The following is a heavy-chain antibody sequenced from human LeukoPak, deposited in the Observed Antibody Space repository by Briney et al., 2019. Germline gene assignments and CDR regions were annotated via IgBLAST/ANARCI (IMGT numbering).Heavy chain of an antibody. V-gene: IGHV4-59*08. CDR3: ARPKRPGGHAFDI. D-gene: IGHD3-10*01. Sequence: SETLSLTCTVFGGSISSYYWSWIRQPPGKGLEWIGYIYYSGSTNYNPSLKSRVTISVDTSKNQFSLKLSSVTAADTAVYYCARPKRPGGHAFDIWGQGTMVTVSS. CDR1: GGSISSYY. J-gene: IGHJ3*02. CDR2: IYYSGST.